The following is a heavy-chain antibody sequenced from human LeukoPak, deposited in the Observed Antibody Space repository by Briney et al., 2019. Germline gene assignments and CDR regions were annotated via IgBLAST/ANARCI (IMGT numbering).Heavy chain of an antibody. J-gene: IGHJ4*02. CDR1: GFTFNNYY. V-gene: IGHV3-7*01. D-gene: IGHD3-16*01. Sequence: GGSLRLSCATSGFTFNNYYMTWVRQAPGKGLEWVAHIMEDGSEKHYVDSVKGRFTISRDNAKNSLYLQMNSLRAEDTAVYYCARDGGSGADYWGQGTLVTVSS. CDR2: IMEDGSEK. CDR3: ARDGGSGADY.